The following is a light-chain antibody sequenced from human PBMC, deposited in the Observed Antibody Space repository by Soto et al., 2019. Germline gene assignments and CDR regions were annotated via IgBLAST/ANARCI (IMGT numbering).Light chain of an antibody. J-gene: IGKJ1*01. Sequence: NQVWNSVSAVSSTIKYRITNTCRTSESISYWLAWYQQKPGKAPKLLIFKASSLESGFPSRFSGSGSGTEFTLTISSLQPDDFATYYCQQYNSFSKWAFGQGTKV. CDR2: KAS. CDR3: QQYNSFSKWA. CDR1: ESISYW. V-gene: IGKV1-5*03.